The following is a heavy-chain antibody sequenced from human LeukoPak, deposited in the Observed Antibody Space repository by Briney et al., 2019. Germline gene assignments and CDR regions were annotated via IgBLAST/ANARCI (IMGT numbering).Heavy chain of an antibody. Sequence: SETLSLTCTVSGGSISSGDYYWSWVRQPPGKGLEWIGYIYYSGSTYYNPSLKSRATITVDTSKNQFSLKLSSVTAADTAVYYCARDYGYGDYYRWFDPWGQGTLVTVSS. J-gene: IGHJ5*02. CDR1: GGSISSGDYY. CDR3: ARDYGYGDYYRWFDP. V-gene: IGHV4-30-4*01. D-gene: IGHD4-17*01. CDR2: IYYSGST.